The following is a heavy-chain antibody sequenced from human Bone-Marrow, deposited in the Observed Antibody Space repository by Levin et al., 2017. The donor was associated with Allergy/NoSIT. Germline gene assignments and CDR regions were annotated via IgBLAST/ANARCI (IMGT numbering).Heavy chain of an antibody. D-gene: IGHD3-10*01. J-gene: IGHJ6*02. V-gene: IGHV3-30*18. Sequence: PGGSLRLSCVASGFTFSTYDMNWVRQAPGKGLEWVAVVSYDDTKKTYADSVKGRFTVSRDNSKNTLYLQMSSLTAEDTAIYYCAKDNRLWFGELPYGFDVWGQGTTVTVSS. CDR3: AKDNRLWFGELPYGFDV. CDR2: VSYDDTKK. CDR1: GFTFSTYD.